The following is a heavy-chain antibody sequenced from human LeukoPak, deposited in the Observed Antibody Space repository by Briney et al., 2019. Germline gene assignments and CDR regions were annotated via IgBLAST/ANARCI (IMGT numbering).Heavy chain of an antibody. J-gene: IGHJ4*02. CDR1: GFTFSSYA. CDR2: IRGSGGST. CDR3: AKDEGYDILTGYHY. D-gene: IGHD3-9*01. V-gene: IGHV3-23*01. Sequence: GGSLRLSCAASGFTFSSYAMRWVRQAPGRGREWVSAIRGSGGSTYYADSVKGRFTISRENSKNTLYLQMNSLRAEDTAVYYCAKDEGYDILTGYHYWGQGTLVTVSS.